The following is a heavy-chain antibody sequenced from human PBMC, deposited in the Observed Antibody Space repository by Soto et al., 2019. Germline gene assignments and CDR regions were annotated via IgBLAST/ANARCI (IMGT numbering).Heavy chain of an antibody. CDR1: GGSISSNKW. CDR3: TTYSHTLGSTFDS. J-gene: IGHJ4*02. D-gene: IGHD3-10*01. V-gene: IGHV4-4*02. Sequence: PSETLSLTCAVSGGSISSNKWCSWVRQPPGKGLEWIGEIHPSGSTNYNPSFKSRVTMSVDKSKNQISLNLRSVTAADTAVYYCTTYSHTLGSTFDSWGQGTLVTGSS. CDR2: IHPSGST.